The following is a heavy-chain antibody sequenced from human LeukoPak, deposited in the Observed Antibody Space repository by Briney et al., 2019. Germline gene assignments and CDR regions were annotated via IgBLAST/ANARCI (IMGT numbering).Heavy chain of an antibody. Sequence: SVKVSCKASGGTFSSYAISWVRQAPGQGLEWMGGIIPIFGTANYAQKFQGRVTITADESTSTAYMELSSLRSEDTAVYFCARAHCSSTSCPGYWGQGTLVTVSS. D-gene: IGHD2-2*01. V-gene: IGHV1-69*13. CDR3: ARAHCSSTSCPGY. CDR1: GGTFSSYA. J-gene: IGHJ4*02. CDR2: IIPIFGTA.